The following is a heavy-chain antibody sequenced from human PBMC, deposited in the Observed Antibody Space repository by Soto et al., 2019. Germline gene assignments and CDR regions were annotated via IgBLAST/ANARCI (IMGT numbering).Heavy chain of an antibody. J-gene: IGHJ4*02. CDR2: IGTAGDT. CDR3: ARGQEVGAHFFDS. CDR1: GFTFSGFD. D-gene: IGHD2-15*01. Sequence: GGSLRLSCEASGFTFSGFDMHWVRQPTGKGLEWVSTIGTAGDTYYAVSVKGRFTISRDNAKNSLSLQMSSLRAGDTAVYFCARGQEVGAHFFDSWGQGTQVTSPQ. V-gene: IGHV3-13*01.